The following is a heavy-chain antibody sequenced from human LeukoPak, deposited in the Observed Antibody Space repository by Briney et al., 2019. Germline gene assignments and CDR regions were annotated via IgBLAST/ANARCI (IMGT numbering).Heavy chain of an antibody. V-gene: IGHV4-30-2*01. Sequence: SQTLSLNCAVSGGSISSGGYSWSWIRQPPGKGLEWIGYIYHSGSTYYNPSLKSRVTISVDRSKNQFSLKLSSVTAADTAVYYCARAAGRDYYDSSGPVDYWGQGTLVTVSS. CDR1: GGSISSGGYS. J-gene: IGHJ4*02. CDR3: ARAAGRDYYDSSGPVDY. D-gene: IGHD3-22*01. CDR2: IYHSGST.